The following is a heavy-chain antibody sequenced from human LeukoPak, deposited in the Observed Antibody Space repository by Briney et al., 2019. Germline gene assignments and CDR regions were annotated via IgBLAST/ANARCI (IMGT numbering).Heavy chain of an antibody. D-gene: IGHD2-15*01. CDR1: GGSFSGYY. V-gene: IGHV4-34*01. CDR2: INHSGST. Sequence: SETLSLTCAVYGGSFSGYYWSWIRQPPGKGLEWIGEINHSGSTNYNPSLKSRVTISVDTSKNQFSLKLSSVTAADTAVYYCARGSGVDIVVVVAATDEAFNIWGQGTMVTVSS. J-gene: IGHJ3*02. CDR3: ARGSGVDIVVVVAATDEAFNI.